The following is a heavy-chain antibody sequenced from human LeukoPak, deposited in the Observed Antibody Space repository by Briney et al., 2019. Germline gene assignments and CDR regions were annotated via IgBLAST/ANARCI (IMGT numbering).Heavy chain of an antibody. CDR1: GGSNSRSSYY. Sequence: SETLSLTCTVSGGSNSRSSYYWGWIRQPPGKGLEWIGSIYYSGSTYYNPSLKSRVTISVDTSKNQFSLKLSSVTAADTAVYYCARDVMVRGVMIHFDYWGQGTLVTVSS. CDR3: ARDVMVRGVMIHFDY. V-gene: IGHV4-39*07. D-gene: IGHD3-10*01. CDR2: IYYSGST. J-gene: IGHJ4*02.